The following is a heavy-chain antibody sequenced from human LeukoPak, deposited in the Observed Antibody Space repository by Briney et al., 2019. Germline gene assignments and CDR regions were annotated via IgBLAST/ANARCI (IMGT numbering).Heavy chain of an antibody. J-gene: IGHJ5*02. Sequence: GGSLRLSCAASGFTFSPYPINWGRQAPGKGLELVSYISGGSDTIHYADWVKCRFTISRDNAKNTLYLEMNSLRARDNAVYYCARNLGRDRHFEPWGPGTQVNVSS. CDR2: ISGGSDTI. V-gene: IGHV3-48*04. CDR1: GFTFSPYP. D-gene: IGHD5-24*01. CDR3: ARNLGRDRHFEP.